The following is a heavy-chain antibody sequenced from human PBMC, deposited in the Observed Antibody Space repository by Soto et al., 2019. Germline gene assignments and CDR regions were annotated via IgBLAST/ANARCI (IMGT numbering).Heavy chain of an antibody. Sequence: PSETLSLTCTVSGGSVSSGSYHWTWIRQPPGKGLEWIGYIYYSGGTNYNPSLKSRVTISVDTSKNQFSLKLSSVTAADTAVYYCARDNMRARDGMDVWGQGTTVTVSS. CDR1: GGSVSSGSYH. J-gene: IGHJ6*02. V-gene: IGHV4-61*01. CDR3: ARDNMRARDGMDV. D-gene: IGHD3-16*01. CDR2: IYYSGGT.